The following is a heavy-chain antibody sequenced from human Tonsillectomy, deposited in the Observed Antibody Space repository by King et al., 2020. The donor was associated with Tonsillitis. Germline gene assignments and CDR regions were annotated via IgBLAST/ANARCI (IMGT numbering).Heavy chain of an antibody. D-gene: IGHD1-26*01. J-gene: IGHJ4*02. Sequence: QLQESGPGVVKPSETLSLTSTVSGGSISSSDHYWAGVRQPPGKVLEWIGDIYYSRTIFYKPSLKSRITISGGTSENRFALKLSSVTAADTAVYFCARYVSGSFDYWGQGALVTVSS. CDR1: GGSISSSDHY. CDR3: ARYVSGSFDY. V-gene: IGHV4-39*01. CDR2: IYYSRTI.